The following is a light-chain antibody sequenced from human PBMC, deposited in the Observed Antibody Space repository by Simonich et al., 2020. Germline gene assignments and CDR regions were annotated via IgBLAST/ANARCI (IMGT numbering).Light chain of an antibody. J-gene: IGLJ2*01. CDR1: SRDVGSYNL. V-gene: IGLV2-23*01. CDR2: VGS. Sequence: QSALTQPASVSGSPGQSITISCTGTSRDVGSYNLVSGYQQHPGKAPKLMIYVGSKRPSGVSNRFSGSKSGNTASLTISGLQAEDEADYYCCSYAGSSTVVFGGGTKLTVL. CDR3: CSYAGSSTVV.